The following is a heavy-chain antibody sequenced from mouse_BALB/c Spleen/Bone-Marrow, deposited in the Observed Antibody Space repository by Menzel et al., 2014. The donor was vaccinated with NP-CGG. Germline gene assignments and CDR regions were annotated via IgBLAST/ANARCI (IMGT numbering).Heavy chain of an antibody. CDR2: IWGDGST. V-gene: IGHV2-6-7*01. Sequence: VQLVELGPGLVAPSQSLSITCTVSGFSLTGYGVNWVRQPPGKGLEWLGMIWGDGSTDYNSALKSRLSISKDNSKSQVFLKMNSLQTDDTARYYCARGEDYDDYYAMDYWGQGTSVTVSS. J-gene: IGHJ4*01. D-gene: IGHD2-4*01. CDR1: GFSLTGYG. CDR3: ARGEDYDDYYAMDY.